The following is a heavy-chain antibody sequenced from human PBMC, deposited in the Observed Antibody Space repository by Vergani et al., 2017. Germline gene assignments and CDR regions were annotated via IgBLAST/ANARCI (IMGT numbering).Heavy chain of an antibody. Sequence: EVQLVESGGGLVQPGGSLRLSCAASGFTFSSDWMSWVRQAPGKGLEGVANIKQDGSEKSYVDSVKGRLTISRYNAKNSLYLQRNSLRAEDTAVYYCARDPLWLPGYLDYWGQGTLVTVSS. CDR2: IKQDGSEK. D-gene: IGHD5-24*01. CDR3: ARDPLWLPGYLDY. CDR1: GFTFSSDW. V-gene: IGHV3-7*03. J-gene: IGHJ4*02.